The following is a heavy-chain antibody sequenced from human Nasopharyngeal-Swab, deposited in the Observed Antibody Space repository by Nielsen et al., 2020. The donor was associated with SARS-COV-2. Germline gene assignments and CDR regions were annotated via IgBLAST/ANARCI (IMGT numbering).Heavy chain of an antibody. Sequence: ASVKVSCKASGYTFTSYAMNWVRQAPGQGLEWMGWINTNTGNPTYAQGFTGRFVFSLDTSVSTAYLQISSLKAEDTAVYYCARDTRSSWYYYYGVDVWGQGTTVTVSS. CDR2: INTNTGNP. D-gene: IGHD6-13*01. V-gene: IGHV7-4-1*02. CDR1: GYTFTSYA. CDR3: ARDTRSSWYYYYGVDV. J-gene: IGHJ6*02.